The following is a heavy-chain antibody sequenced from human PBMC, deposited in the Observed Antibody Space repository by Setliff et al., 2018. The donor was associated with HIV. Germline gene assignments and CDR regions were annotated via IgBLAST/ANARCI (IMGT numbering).Heavy chain of an antibody. Sequence: PSQTLSLTCAISGDSVSNNVAAWNWVRQSPSGGLEWLGRTYWRSKWYFDYAVSVKSRINIYPDTSKNQFSLHLNPVTPEDTAIYYCARGPYGSVLLWGQGALVTVSS. D-gene: IGHD6-19*01. J-gene: IGHJ4*02. V-gene: IGHV6-1*01. CDR2: TYWRSKWYF. CDR1: GDSVSNNVAA. CDR3: ARGPYGSVLL.